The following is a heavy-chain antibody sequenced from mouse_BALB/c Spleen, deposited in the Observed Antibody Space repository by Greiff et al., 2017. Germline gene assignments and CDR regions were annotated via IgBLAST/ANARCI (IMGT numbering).Heavy chain of an antibody. CDR3: ARHLYRTFAY. D-gene: IGHD2-14*01. CDR1: GFDFSRYW. CDR2: INPDSSTI. V-gene: IGHV4-1*02. Sequence: DVKLVESGGGLVQPGGSLKLSCAASGFDFSRYWMSWVRQAPGKGLEWIGEINPDSSTINYTPSLKDKFIISRDNAKNTLYLQMSKVRSEDTALYYCARHLYRTFAYWGQGTLVTVSA. J-gene: IGHJ3*01.